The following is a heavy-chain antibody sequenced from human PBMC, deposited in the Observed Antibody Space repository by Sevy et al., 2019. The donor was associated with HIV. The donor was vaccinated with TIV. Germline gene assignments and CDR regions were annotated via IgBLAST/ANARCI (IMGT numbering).Heavy chain of an antibody. D-gene: IGHD2-2*01. CDR1: GFTFSSYA. CDR2: ISYDGSNK. V-gene: IGHV3-30*04. Sequence: LSLTCAASGFTFSSYAMHWVRQAPGKGLEWVAVISYDGSNKYYADSVKGRFTISRDNSKNTLYLQMNSLRAEDTAVYYCARAHIVVVPAANYYYYYGMDVWGQGTTVTVSS. CDR3: ARAHIVVVPAANYYYYYGMDV. J-gene: IGHJ6*02.